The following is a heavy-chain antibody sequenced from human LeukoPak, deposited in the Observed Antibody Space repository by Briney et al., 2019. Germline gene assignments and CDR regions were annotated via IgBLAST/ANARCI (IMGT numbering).Heavy chain of an antibody. Sequence: GTSVKVSCKASGFTFTSSAMQWVREARGQRLEWIGWIVVGSGNTNYAQKFQERVTITRDMSTSTAYMELSSLRSEDTAVYYCARKSAGWYEGWFDPWGQGTLVTVSS. D-gene: IGHD6-19*01. V-gene: IGHV1-58*02. CDR1: GFTFTSSA. J-gene: IGHJ5*02. CDR2: IVVGSGNT. CDR3: ARKSAGWYEGWFDP.